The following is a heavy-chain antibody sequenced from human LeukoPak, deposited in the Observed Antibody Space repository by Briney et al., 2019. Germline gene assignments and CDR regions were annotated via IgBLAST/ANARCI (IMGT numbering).Heavy chain of an antibody. CDR2: INPNSGGT. V-gene: IGHV1-2*02. Sequence: ASAKVSCKASGYTFTGNYMHWVRQAPGQGLEWMGWINPNSGGTNYAQKFQGRVTMTRGTSINTAYMELSRMRSDDTAVYYCARVSYDILSGYYLDAFDIWGQGTMVTVSS. J-gene: IGHJ3*02. CDR3: ARVSYDILSGYYLDAFDI. CDR1: GYTFTGNY. D-gene: IGHD3-9*01.